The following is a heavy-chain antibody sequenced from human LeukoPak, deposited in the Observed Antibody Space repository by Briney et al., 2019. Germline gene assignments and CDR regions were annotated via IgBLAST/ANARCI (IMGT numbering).Heavy chain of an antibody. D-gene: IGHD1-26*01. V-gene: IGHV3-66*02. CDR2: LYSSGFT. CDR1: GFTVSTNY. J-gene: IGHJ4*02. CDR3: AAGGLVGAHYYFDY. Sequence: GGSLRLSCAASGFTVSTNYMTWVRQAPGKGLEWVSVLYSSGFTYYADSVKGRFTISRDNSKNTVNLQLSSLRTEDTAVYYYAAGGLVGAHYYFDYWGQGTRVTVSS.